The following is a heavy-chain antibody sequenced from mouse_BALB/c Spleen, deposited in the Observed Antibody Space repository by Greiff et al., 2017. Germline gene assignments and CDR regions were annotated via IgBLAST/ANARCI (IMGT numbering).Heavy chain of an antibody. CDR3: ASPYDYDDYAMDY. CDR2: ISYDGSN. V-gene: IGHV3-6*02. J-gene: IGHJ4*01. D-gene: IGHD2-4*01. Sequence: DVKLQESGPGLVKPSQSLSLTCSVTGYSITSGYYWNWIRQFPGNKLEWMGYISYDGSNNYNPSLKNRISITRDTSKNQFFLKLNSVTTEDTATYYCASPYDYDDYAMDYWGQGTSVTVSS. CDR1: GYSITSGYY.